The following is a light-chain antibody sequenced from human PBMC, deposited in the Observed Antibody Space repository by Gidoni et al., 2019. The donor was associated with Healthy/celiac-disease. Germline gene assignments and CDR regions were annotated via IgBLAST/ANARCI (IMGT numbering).Light chain of an antibody. Sequence: SVLTPPPSVSGAPGQRVTISCTGSSPNIGAGYDVHWYQQLPGTAPKLLIYGNSNRPSRVPDRFSGSKSGTSASLAITGLQAEDEADYYCQSYDSSLSGSKVFGTGTKVTVL. CDR2: GNS. V-gene: IGLV1-40*01. J-gene: IGLJ1*01. CDR3: QSYDSSLSGSKV. CDR1: SPNIGAGYD.